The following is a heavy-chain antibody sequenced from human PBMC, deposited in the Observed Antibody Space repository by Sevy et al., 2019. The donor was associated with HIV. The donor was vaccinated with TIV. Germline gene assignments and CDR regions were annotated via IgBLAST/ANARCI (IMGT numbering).Heavy chain of an antibody. J-gene: IGHJ4*02. V-gene: IGHV4-39*01. D-gene: IGHD4-17*01. CDR2: IYYSGRT. CDR1: GGSISRSSYY. Sequence: SETLSLTCSVGGGSISRSSYYWGWIRQPPGKGLEWIGSIYYSGRTYYSPSLKSRVTISVDTSKTQFSLKLSTVTAADTAVYYCARHQGATGGDYDDRPSDYWGQGTLVTVSS. CDR3: ARHQGATGGDYDDRPSDY.